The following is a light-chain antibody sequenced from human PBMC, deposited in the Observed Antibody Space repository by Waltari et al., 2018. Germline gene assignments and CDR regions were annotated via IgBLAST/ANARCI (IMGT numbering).Light chain of an antibody. J-gene: IGLJ3*02. CDR2: DVS. CDR3: SSYITTNTLEL. Sequence: QSALTQPDSVSGSPGQSITISCTGTSSHVGTYHYVSWYQQHPGKAPKLFFYDVSYRPSGVSYRFSGSKSGNTASLTISGLQAEDEADYYCSSYITTNTLELFGGGTSLTVL. CDR1: SSHVGTYHY. V-gene: IGLV2-14*03.